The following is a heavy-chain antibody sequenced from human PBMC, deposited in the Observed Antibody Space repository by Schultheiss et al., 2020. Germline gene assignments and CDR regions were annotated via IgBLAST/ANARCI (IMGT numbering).Heavy chain of an antibody. Sequence: SETLSLTCTVSGGYISSYYWSWIRQPAGKGLEWIGRMYTIGRTNYNPSLKSRVTMSVDTSKNQFSLKLSSVTAADTAVYYCARKGDYGDYGDYWGQGTLVTVSS. J-gene: IGHJ4*02. V-gene: IGHV4-4*07. CDR2: MYTIGRT. CDR1: GGYISSYY. CDR3: ARKGDYGDYGDY. D-gene: IGHD4-17*01.